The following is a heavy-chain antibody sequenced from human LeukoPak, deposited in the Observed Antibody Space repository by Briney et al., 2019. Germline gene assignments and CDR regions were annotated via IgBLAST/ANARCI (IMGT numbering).Heavy chain of an antibody. V-gene: IGHV4-4*02. CDR2: IYHSGST. D-gene: IGHD3-22*01. CDR1: GGSISSSNW. CDR3: ARKHYYDSSGPFDY. Sequence: SGTLSLTCAVSGGSISSSNWWSWVRQPPGKGLEWIGEIYHSGSTNYNPSLKSRVTISVDKSKNQFSLKLSSVTAADTAVYYCARKHYYDSSGPFDYWGQGTLVTVSS. J-gene: IGHJ4*02.